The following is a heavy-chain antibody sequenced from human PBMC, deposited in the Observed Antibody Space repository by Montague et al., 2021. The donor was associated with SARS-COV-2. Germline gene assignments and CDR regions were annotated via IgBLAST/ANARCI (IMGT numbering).Heavy chain of an antibody. V-gene: IGHV4-39*01. CDR3: ARPLVRGVPKAFDI. CDR1: GGSITRNYY. Sequence: SETLSLTCTVSGGSITRNYYWGWIRQPPGKGLEWVGNIYYSGTTFINPPLESRVTISVDASKNQFSLNLTSVTAADTAVYYCARPLVRGVPKAFDIRGQGALVIVSS. CDR2: IYYSGTT. D-gene: IGHD3-10*01. J-gene: IGHJ3*02.